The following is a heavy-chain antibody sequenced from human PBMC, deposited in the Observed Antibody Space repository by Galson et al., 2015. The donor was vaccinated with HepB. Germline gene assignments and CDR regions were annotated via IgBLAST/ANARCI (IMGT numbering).Heavy chain of an antibody. J-gene: IGHJ4*02. Sequence: SVKVSCKASGGTFNTHAMSWVRQAPGQGLEWMGGITPIFGTANYAQKFQGRVTITADESTSTVYMELSSLRSEDTAVYYCAREGIAAATNPVDYWGQGTLVTVSS. D-gene: IGHD6-13*01. CDR2: ITPIFGTA. CDR3: AREGIAAATNPVDY. CDR1: GGTFNTHA. V-gene: IGHV1-69*13.